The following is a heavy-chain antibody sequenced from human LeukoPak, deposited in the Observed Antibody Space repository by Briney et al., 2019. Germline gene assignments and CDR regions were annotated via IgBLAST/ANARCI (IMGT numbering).Heavy chain of an antibody. Sequence: GASVKVSCKASGGTFSSYAISWVRQAPGQGLEWMGGIIPIFGTANYAQKFQGRVTITTDESTSTAYMELSSLRSEDTAVYYCARGGRVSYDFWSGYRNRGDAFDIWGQGTRVTVSP. D-gene: IGHD3-3*01. CDR2: IIPIFGTA. CDR3: ARGGRVSYDFWSGYRNRGDAFDI. V-gene: IGHV1-69*05. CDR1: GGTFSSYA. J-gene: IGHJ3*02.